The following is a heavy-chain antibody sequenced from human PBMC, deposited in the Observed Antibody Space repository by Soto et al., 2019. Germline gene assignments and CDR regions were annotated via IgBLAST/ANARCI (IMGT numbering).Heavy chain of an antibody. Sequence: GESLKISCAASGFTFDDYAMHWVRQAPGKGLEWVSLISWDGGSTYYADSVKGRFTISRDNSKNSLYLQMNSLRAEDNALYYCAKDMQGGDYDSCGYLDYYYGMDVWGQGTTVTVSS. V-gene: IGHV3-43D*04. D-gene: IGHD3-22*01. CDR1: GFTFDDYA. CDR2: ISWDGGST. J-gene: IGHJ6*02. CDR3: AKDMQGGDYDSCGYLDYYYGMDV.